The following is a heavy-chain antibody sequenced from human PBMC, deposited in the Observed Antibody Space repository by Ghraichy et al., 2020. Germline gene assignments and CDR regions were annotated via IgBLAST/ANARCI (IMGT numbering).Heavy chain of an antibody. CDR3: ARRITGTVTTEALYYYYMDV. CDR2: IYYSGST. CDR1: GGSISSSSYY. V-gene: IGHV4-39*01. J-gene: IGHJ6*03. Sequence: SETLSLTCTVSGGSISSSSYYWGWIRQPPGKGLEWIGSIYYSGSTYYNPSLKSRVTISVDTSKNQFSLKLSSVTAADTAVYYCARRITGTVTTEALYYYYMDVWGKGTTVTVSS. D-gene: IGHD1/OR15-1a*01.